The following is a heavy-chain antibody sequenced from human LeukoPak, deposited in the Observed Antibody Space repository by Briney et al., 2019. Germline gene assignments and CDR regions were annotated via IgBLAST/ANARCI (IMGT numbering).Heavy chain of an antibody. V-gene: IGHV3-49*04. CDR2: IRSKAYGGTT. D-gene: IGHD3-9*01. J-gene: IGHJ4*02. CDR3: TRGDYDILTGQT. CDR1: GFTFGDYA. Sequence: GRSLRLSCTASGFTFGDYAMSWVRQAPGKGLEWVGFIRSKAYGGTTEYAASVKGRFTVSRDDSKSIAYLQMNSLKTEDTAVYYCTRGDYDILTGQTWGQRTLVTVSS.